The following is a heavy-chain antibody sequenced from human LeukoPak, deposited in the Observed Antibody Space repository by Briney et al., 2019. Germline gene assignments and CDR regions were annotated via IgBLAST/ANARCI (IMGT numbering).Heavy chain of an antibody. CDR2: FIPVYGTT. CDR1: GGTFGTYA. CDR3: ATNKLGDTAMIENAFDV. D-gene: IGHD5-18*01. J-gene: IGHJ3*01. Sequence: GASVKVSCKASGGTFGTYAISWVRQAPGQGLEWMGGFIPVYGTTIYAQKFRGRVRITADASMELSGLRSEDTAVYYCATNKLGDTAMIENAFDVWGQGTMVTVSS. V-gene: IGHV1-69*01.